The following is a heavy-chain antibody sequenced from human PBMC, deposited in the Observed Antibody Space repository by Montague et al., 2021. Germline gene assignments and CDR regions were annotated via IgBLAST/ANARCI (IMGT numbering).Heavy chain of an antibody. CDR1: GASITSNIYY. Sequence: SETLSLTCTVSGASITSNIYYWGLIRQSPGKGLEWIGSIYYSGSSFYQPSLKSRITMAVDTSKNQFSLKLSSVTAADTAIYYCARVFSSWYVGWFDPWGQGTLVTVSS. J-gene: IGHJ5*02. D-gene: IGHD6-13*01. CDR2: IYYSGSS. V-gene: IGHV4-39*07. CDR3: ARVFSSWYVGWFDP.